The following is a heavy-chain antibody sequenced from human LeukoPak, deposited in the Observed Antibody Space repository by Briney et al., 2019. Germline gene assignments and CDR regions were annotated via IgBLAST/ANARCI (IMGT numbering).Heavy chain of an antibody. J-gene: IGHJ5*02. V-gene: IGHV4-39*07. Sequence: SETLSLTCTVSGGSISSSSYYWGWIRQPPGKGLEWVGSVYFGGGTYYNPSLKSRVTISVDTSKNQFSLKLRSVTAADTAVYYCARPLSLGYCSGGSCYGRGAWFDRWGQGTLVTVSS. CDR3: ARPLSLGYCSGGSCYGRGAWFDR. CDR2: VYFGGGT. D-gene: IGHD2-15*01. CDR1: GGSISSSSYY.